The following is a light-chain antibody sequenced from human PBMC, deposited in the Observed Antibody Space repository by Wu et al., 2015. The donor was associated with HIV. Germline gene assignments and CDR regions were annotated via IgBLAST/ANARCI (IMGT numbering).Light chain of an antibody. CDR2: GAS. Sequence: DIVMTQSPATLSVSPGERATLFCRASQSINNNLAWYQQKPGQGPRLLISGASTRASGIPARFSGSGSGTEFTLTINSLQSEDFAVYYCQQYNNWYSFGQGTKLEIK. CDR1: QSINNN. J-gene: IGKJ2*03. CDR3: QQYNNWYS. V-gene: IGKV3-15*01.